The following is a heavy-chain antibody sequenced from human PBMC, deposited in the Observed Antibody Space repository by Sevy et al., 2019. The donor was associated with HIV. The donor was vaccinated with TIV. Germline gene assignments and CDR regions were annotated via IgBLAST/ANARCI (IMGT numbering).Heavy chain of an antibody. Sequence: GGSLRLSCIGSGFSFSYYGIHWVRQAPGKGLDWVALISHDGINEYYADSVKGRFTISRDNSKNTVYLEMNSLRNEDTAIYFYANAYSGSYSHSYIYALDVWGQGTTVTVSS. V-gene: IGHV3-30*18. CDR3: ANAYSGSYSHSYIYALDV. CDR2: ISHDGINE. J-gene: IGHJ6*02. CDR1: GFSFSYYG. D-gene: IGHD1-26*01.